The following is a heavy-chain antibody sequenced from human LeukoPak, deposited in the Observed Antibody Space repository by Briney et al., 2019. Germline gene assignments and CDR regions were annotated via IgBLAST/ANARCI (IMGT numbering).Heavy chain of an antibody. V-gene: IGHV1-69*01. Sequence: SVKVSCKASGGTFSSYAISWVRQAPGQGLEWMGGIIPIFGTANYAQNFQGRVTITADESTSTAYMELSSLRSEDPAVYYCPLRIMFSYTCFAPWGEGALGTASS. J-gene: IGHJ5*02. CDR1: GGTFSSYA. D-gene: IGHD3/OR15-3a*01. CDR3: PLRIMFSYTCFAP. CDR2: IIPIFGTA.